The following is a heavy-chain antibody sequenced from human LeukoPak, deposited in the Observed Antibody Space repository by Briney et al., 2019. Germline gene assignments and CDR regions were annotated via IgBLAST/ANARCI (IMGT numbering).Heavy chain of an antibody. V-gene: IGHV3-23*01. D-gene: IGHD3-22*01. CDR3: AKEGRLTVAAVVVETYFDF. CDR2: ISGSGGHT. Sequence: GGAVRLSCVGSGFTFSRSAMSWVRLAPGKGLEWVSGISGSGGHTYYTDSVKGRFTISRDNSKTTVSLQMNSLTTDDTDVYYCAKEGRLTVAAVVVETYFDFWGQGTPVIASA. CDR1: GFTFSRSA. J-gene: IGHJ4*02.